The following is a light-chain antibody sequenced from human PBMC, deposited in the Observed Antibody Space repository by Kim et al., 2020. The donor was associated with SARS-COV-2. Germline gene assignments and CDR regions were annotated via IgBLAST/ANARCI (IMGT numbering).Light chain of an antibody. J-gene: IGKJ2*01. Sequence: DVVMTQSPLSLPVTLGQPASISCRSSQSLVHSDGNTYLNWFQQRPGQSPRRLIYKVSIRDSGVPDRFSGSGSGTDFTLKISRVEAEDVGVFFCVQGTHWPPRTFGQGTKLEI. CDR3: VQGTHWPPRT. V-gene: IGKV2-30*02. CDR2: KVS. CDR1: QSLVHSDGNTY.